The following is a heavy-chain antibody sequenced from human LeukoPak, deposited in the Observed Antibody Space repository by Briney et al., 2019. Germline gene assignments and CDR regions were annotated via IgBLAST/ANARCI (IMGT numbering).Heavy chain of an antibody. CDR2: IWYDGSNK. D-gene: IGHD5-24*01. CDR1: GFTFSSYG. Sequence: GGSLRLSCAASGFTFSSYGMHWVRQAPGKGLEWVAVIWYDGSNKYYADSVKGRFTISRDNSKNTLYLQMNSLRAEDTAIYYCAKSGADGYSLDAFDIWGQGTMVTVSS. CDR3: AKSGADGYSLDAFDI. V-gene: IGHV3-33*06. J-gene: IGHJ3*02.